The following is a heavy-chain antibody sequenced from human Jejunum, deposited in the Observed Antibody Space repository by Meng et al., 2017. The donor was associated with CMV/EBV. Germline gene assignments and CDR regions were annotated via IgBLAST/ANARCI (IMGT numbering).Heavy chain of an antibody. Sequence: ASRFTFSHLGRHCVRQAPGKGLEWVASIPYTGNNKHYVESVKGRFTLSRDSSKNTLYLQMNSLRPEDTAVYYCAKGKWELLSFDSWGHGTLVTVSS. J-gene: IGHJ4*01. D-gene: IGHD1-26*01. CDR2: IPYTGNNK. V-gene: IGHV3-30*02. CDR1: RFTFSHLG. CDR3: AKGKWELLSFDS.